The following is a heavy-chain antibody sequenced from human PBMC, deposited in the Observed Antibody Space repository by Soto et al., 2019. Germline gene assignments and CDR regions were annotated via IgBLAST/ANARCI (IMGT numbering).Heavy chain of an antibody. J-gene: IGHJ6*02. CDR1: GFTFSSYA. CDR2: ISGSGGST. CDR3: ANAIGGDYYYGMDV. Sequence: SLRLSCTAYGFTFSSYAMNWVRQALGKGLEWVSVISGSGGSTYYADSVKGRFTISRDNSKNTLYLQMNSLRAEDTAVYYCANAIGGDYYYGMDVWGQGTTVTVSS. V-gene: IGHV3-23*01. D-gene: IGHD1-26*01.